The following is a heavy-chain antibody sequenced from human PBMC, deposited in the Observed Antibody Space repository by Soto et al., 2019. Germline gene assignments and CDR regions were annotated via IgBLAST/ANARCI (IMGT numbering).Heavy chain of an antibody. D-gene: IGHD1-1*01. Sequence: ASVKVSCKASGYTFTGYYMHWVRQAPGQGLEWMGWINPNSGGTNYAQKFQGRVTMTRDTSISTAYMELSRLRSDDTAVYYCARHGNWNPPGYYYGMDVWGQGTTVTVSS. CDR3: ARHGNWNPPGYYYGMDV. CDR2: INPNSGGT. V-gene: IGHV1-2*02. J-gene: IGHJ6*02. CDR1: GYTFTGYY.